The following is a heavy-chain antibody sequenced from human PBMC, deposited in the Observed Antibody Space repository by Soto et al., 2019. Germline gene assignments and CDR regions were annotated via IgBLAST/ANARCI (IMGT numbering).Heavy chain of an antibody. CDR2: INHSGST. CDR1: GGSFSGYY. CDR3: ASQSDSYCSGGSCYSRPFDI. V-gene: IGHV4-34*01. J-gene: IGHJ3*02. Sequence: SETLSLTCAVYGGSFSGYYWSWIRQPPGKGLEWIGEINHSGSTNYNPSLKSRVTISVDTSKNQFSLKLSSVTAADTAVYYCASQSDSYCSGGSCYSRPFDIWGQGTMVTVSS. D-gene: IGHD2-15*01.